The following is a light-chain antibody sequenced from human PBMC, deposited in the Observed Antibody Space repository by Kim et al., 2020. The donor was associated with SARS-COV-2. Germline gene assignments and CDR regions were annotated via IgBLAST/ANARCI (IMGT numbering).Light chain of an antibody. CDR2: LNSDGSH. Sequence: ASVQLTCTLSSGHSRYAIAWHQQQPEKGPRYLMKLNSDGSHSKGDGIPDRFSGSSSGAERYLTISSLQSEDEADYYCQTWGTGIWVFGGGTQLTVL. J-gene: IGLJ3*02. CDR3: QTWGTGIWV. CDR1: SGHSRYA. V-gene: IGLV4-69*01.